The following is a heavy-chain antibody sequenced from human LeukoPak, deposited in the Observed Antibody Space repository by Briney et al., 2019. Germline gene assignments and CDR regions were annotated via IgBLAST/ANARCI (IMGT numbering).Heavy chain of an antibody. J-gene: IGHJ5*02. CDR1: GFTFSSYA. V-gene: IGHV3-30*04. CDR2: ISYAGDNK. D-gene: IGHD3-22*01. CDR3: ARGGEYYDTFSPGFDP. Sequence: GGSLRLSCAVSGFTFSSYAMHWVRQAPGKGLEWVAVISYAGDNKYYADSVKGRFTISRDNSKNTFYLQMNSLRDEDTAVYYCARGGEYYDTFSPGFDPWGQGTLVTVSS.